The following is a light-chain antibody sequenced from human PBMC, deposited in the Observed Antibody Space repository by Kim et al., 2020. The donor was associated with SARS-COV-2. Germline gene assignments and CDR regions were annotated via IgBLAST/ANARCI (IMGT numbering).Light chain of an antibody. J-gene: IGLJ3*02. CDR2: GKN. V-gene: IGLV3-19*01. CDR1: SLRTYY. CDR3: TSRDTKM. Sequence: AGSVALEQTVRITCQGDSLRTYYASWYKQKPGQAPVLVVYGKNNRPSGIPDRFSGSYSGNTASLTITGAQAEDEADYYCTSRDTKMFGGGTQLTVL.